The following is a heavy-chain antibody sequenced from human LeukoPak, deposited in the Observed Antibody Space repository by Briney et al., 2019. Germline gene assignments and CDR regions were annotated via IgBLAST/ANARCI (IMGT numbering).Heavy chain of an antibody. Sequence: TGGSLRLSCAASGFTFSSHWMHWVRQAPGKGLVWVSRINTDGSSTRYADSVKGRFTISRDNAKNTLYLQMNSLRAEDTALYYCARDPEHYDSSGYYTLKDYWGQGTLVTVSS. CDR2: INTDGSST. CDR3: ARDPEHYDSSGYYTLKDY. D-gene: IGHD3-22*01. CDR1: GFTFSSHW. J-gene: IGHJ4*02. V-gene: IGHV3-74*01.